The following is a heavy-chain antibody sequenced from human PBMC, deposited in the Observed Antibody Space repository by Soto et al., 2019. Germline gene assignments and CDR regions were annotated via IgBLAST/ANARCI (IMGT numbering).Heavy chain of an antibody. J-gene: IGHJ6*02. CDR3: AREGYSSGYYGMDV. D-gene: IGHD6-25*01. CDR1: GGTFSSYT. V-gene: IGHV1-69*08. Sequence: QVQLVQSGAEVKKPGSSVKVSCKASGGTFSSYTISWVRQAPGQGLEWMGRIIPILGIANYAQKFQGRVTITEDKSTSTAYMELSSLRSEDTAVYYCAREGYSSGYYGMDVWGQGTTVTVSS. CDR2: IIPILGIA.